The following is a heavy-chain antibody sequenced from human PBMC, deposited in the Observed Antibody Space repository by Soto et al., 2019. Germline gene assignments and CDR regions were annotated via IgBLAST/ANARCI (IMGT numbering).Heavy chain of an antibody. CDR3: AGFKEGKIVGLRWLDP. D-gene: IGHD3-16*02. J-gene: IGHJ5*02. CDR2: ISDTGRTI. CDR1: GVDFRGSY. V-gene: IGHV3-11*01. Sequence: GGSLRLSCVGSGVDFRGSYMNWIRQAPGKGLEWISYISDTGRTIHYADSVKGRFVISRDNSRDSLYLQMNDLRADDTAIYYCAGFKEGKIVGLRWLDPWGQGTRVTVSS.